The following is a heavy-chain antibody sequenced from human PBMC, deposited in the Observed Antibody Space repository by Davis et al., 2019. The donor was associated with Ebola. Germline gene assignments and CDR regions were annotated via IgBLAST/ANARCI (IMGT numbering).Heavy chain of an antibody. J-gene: IGHJ6*03. V-gene: IGHV4-39*07. D-gene: IGHD3-10*01. Sequence: SETLSLTCTVSGGSISSSTYYWSWSRQPPGKGLEWIGEIHPSGSSFYNPALQGRVTISLDTSNNQVSLNLRSVTAADTAVYYCARTYYYDTGTYSSLYHYMDVWGSGTTVTVTS. CDR3: ARTYYYDTGTYSSLYHYMDV. CDR2: IHPSGSS. CDR1: GGSISSSTYY.